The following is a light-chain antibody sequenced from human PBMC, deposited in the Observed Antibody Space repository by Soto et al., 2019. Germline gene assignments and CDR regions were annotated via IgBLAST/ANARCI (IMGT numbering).Light chain of an antibody. CDR2: NNL. CDR1: SSNFGAGYE. J-gene: IGLJ1*01. CDR3: SAWDNSLNAYV. Sequence: QSVLTQPPSVSGAPGQRVTISCTGSSSNFGAGYEVHWYKQLPGAAPTLVIFNNLNRPSGVPERFSGSKSGTSASLVISGLQAEDEADYYCSAWDNSLNAYVLGHGTKVTV. V-gene: IGLV1-40*01.